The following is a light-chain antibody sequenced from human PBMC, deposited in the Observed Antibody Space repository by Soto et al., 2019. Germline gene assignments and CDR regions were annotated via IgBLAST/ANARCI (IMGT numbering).Light chain of an antibody. J-gene: IGLJ1*01. CDR2: IND. CDR1: RSNIGSNS. Sequence: SVLAQPPSVSGTPGQRVMISWSGSRSNIGSNSVNWYQQLPGTAPKLLIYINDQRPSGVPDRFSRSTSGTSVSLASSGLQSEDEADYYCASWDDRLKGYVFGTGTRSPS. CDR3: ASWDDRLKGYV. V-gene: IGLV1-44*01.